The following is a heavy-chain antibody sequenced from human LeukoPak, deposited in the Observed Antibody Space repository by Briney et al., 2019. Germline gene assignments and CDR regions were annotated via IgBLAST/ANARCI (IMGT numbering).Heavy chain of an antibody. V-gene: IGHV4-59*01. J-gene: IGHJ4*02. CDR2: IYYSGST. Sequence: SETLSLTCTVSGGSISSYYWSWIRQPPGKGLEWIGYIYYSGSTNYNPSLKSRVTISVDTSKNQFSLKLSSVTAADTAVCYCARDYGGNSPFDYWGQGTLVTVSS. D-gene: IGHD4-23*01. CDR3: ARDYGGNSPFDY. CDR1: GGSISSYY.